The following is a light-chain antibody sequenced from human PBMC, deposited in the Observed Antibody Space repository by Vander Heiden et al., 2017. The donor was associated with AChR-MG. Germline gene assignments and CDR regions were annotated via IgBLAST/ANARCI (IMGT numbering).Light chain of an antibody. J-gene: IGKJ1*01. CDR3: QQDGSSPRT. V-gene: IGKV3D-20*01. CDR2: DAS. Sequence: EIVLTQSPATLSLSPGERATLSCGASQSVSSGYLAWYQQKPGRAPRLLIYDASSRATGIPDRFSGSGSGTDFTLTISRLEPEDFAVYYCQQDGSSPRTFGQGTKVEIK. CDR1: QSVSSGY.